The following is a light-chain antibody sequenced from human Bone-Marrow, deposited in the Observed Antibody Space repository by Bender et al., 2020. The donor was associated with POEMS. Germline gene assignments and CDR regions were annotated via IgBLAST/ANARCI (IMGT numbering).Light chain of an antibody. CDR1: SSDVGAYNH. CDR3: CSYAGTYTWV. J-gene: IGLJ2*01. V-gene: IGLV2-11*01. CDR2: EVS. Sequence: QSALTQPASVSGSPGQSITISCTGTSSDVGAYNHVSWYQQDPGKAPKLLIFEVSKQPSGVPDRFFGSKSGNTASLTISGLQADDEADYYCCSYAGTYTWVFGGGTKLTVL.